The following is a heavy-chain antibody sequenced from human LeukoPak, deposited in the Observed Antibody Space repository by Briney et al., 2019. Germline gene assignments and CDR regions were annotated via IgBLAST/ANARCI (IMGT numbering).Heavy chain of an antibody. CDR2: ISSSGSTI. Sequence: PGGSLRLSCAASGLTFNHYGMNWVRQAPGKGLEWVSYISSSGSTIYYADSVKGRFTISRDNAKNSLYLQMNSLRAEDTAVYYCAELGITMIGGVWGKGTTVTISS. D-gene: IGHD3-10*02. CDR3: AELGITMIGGV. J-gene: IGHJ6*04. V-gene: IGHV3-48*04. CDR1: GLTFNHYG.